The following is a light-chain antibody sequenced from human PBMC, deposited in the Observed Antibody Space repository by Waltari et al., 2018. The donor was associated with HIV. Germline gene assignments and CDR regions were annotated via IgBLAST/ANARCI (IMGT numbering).Light chain of an antibody. CDR3: CSHAGNFIFV. V-gene: IGLV2-11*01. Sequence: QSALTQPHSVSGSPGQSLTISCTGTSSYVDTFVSWYQQHPDKAPKVIIYDVNKRPSGVPDRFSGSKSGNTASLTISGLQAEDEADYHCCSHAGNFIFVFGTGTKVTVL. CDR1: SSYVDTF. CDR2: DVN. J-gene: IGLJ1*01.